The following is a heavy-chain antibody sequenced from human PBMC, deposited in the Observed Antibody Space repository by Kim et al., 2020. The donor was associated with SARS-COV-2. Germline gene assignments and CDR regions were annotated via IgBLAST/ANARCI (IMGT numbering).Heavy chain of an antibody. J-gene: IGHJ3*02. CDR3: ARGGIAAAGTSVGAFDI. Sequence: FQGRVTITADKSTSTAYMELSSLRSEDTAVYYCARGGIAAAGTSVGAFDIWGQGTMVTVSS. V-gene: IGHV1-69*04. D-gene: IGHD6-13*01.